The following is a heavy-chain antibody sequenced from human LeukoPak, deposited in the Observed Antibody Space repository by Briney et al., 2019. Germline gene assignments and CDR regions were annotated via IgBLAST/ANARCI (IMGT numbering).Heavy chain of an antibody. Sequence: GGSLRLSCLASEYTFSSYSINWVRQAPGKGLEWVSSFSVRSNYIYYADSVRGRFRISRDDARDSLYLQMNSLRAEDTAVYYCVRLRRNSDTSGFYYYYDFWGQGTLVTVSS. D-gene: IGHD3-22*01. CDR3: VRLRRNSDTSGFYYYYDF. V-gene: IGHV3-21*01. CDR1: EYTFSSYS. CDR2: FSVRSNYI. J-gene: IGHJ4*02.